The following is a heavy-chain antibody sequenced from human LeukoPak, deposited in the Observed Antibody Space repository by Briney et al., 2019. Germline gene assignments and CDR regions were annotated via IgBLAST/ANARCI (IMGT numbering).Heavy chain of an antibody. J-gene: IGHJ1*01. CDR3: AKTTGYSSGWYKSAEYFQH. CDR1: GFTFSSYG. Sequence: GGSLRLSCAASGFTFSSYGMHWVRQAPGKGLEWVAVISYDGSNKYYADSVKGRFTISRDNSKNTLYLQMNSLRAEDTAVYYCAKTTGYSSGWYKSAEYFQHWGQGTLVTVSS. D-gene: IGHD6-19*01. CDR2: ISYDGSNK. V-gene: IGHV3-30*18.